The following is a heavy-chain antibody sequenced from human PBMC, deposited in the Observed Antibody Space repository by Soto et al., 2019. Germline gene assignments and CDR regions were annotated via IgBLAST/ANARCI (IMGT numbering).Heavy chain of an antibody. CDR1: GFTFSNAW. CDR2: IKSKTDGGTT. Sequence: GGSLRLSCAASGFTFSNAWINWVRQAPGKGLEWVGRIKSKTDGGTTDYAEPVKGRFAISRDDSNNMVYLQMNSLKIEDTAVYYCTTDSYSTIIIICLDYWGHGTLVTVSS. CDR3: TTDSYSTIIIICLDY. J-gene: IGHJ4*01. V-gene: IGHV3-15*07. D-gene: IGHD2-8*01.